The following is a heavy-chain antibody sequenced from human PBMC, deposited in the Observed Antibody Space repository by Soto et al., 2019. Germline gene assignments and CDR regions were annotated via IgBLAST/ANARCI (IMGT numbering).Heavy chain of an antibody. CDR3: ARENGRYTTYKIDS. V-gene: IGHV4-59*11. J-gene: IGHJ4*02. CDR2: IYSTGST. CDR1: GSSISGHY. Sequence: PSETLSLTCPVSGSSISGHYWSWIRQPPGKGLEWIGYIYSTGSTNYNPSLKTRVTISIDTSQNRFSLKLTSVTAADTAVYYCARENGRYTTYKIDSWGQGNLVTVT. D-gene: IGHD3-16*02.